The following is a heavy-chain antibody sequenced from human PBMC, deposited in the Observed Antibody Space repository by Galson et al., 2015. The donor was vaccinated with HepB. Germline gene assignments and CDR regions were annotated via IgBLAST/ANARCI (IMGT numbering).Heavy chain of an antibody. CDR3: AKCLFYGDYVPFDY. D-gene: IGHD4-17*01. V-gene: IGHV3-30*02. J-gene: IGHJ4*02. CDR1: GSTFSSYG. Sequence: SLRLSCAASGSTFSSYGMHWVRQAPGKGLEWVAFIRYDGSNKYYADSVKGRFTISRDNSKNTLYLQMNSLRAEDTALYYCAKCLFYGDYVPFDYWGQGTLVTVSS. CDR2: IRYDGSNK.